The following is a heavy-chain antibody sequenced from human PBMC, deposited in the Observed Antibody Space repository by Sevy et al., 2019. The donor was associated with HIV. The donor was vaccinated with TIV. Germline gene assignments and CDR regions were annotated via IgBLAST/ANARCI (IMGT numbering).Heavy chain of an antibody. J-gene: IGHJ4*02. D-gene: IGHD1-26*01. CDR3: AKWDADRRWFFDY. Sequence: GGSLRLSCVASGFTFSSYNMNWVRQAPGKGLEWVSSISSSSSYVYHADSVKGRFTISRDNAKNSLYLQMNSLRAEVTAVYYCAKWDADRRWFFDYWGQGTLVTVSS. V-gene: IGHV3-21*06. CDR2: ISSSSSYV. CDR1: GFTFSSYN.